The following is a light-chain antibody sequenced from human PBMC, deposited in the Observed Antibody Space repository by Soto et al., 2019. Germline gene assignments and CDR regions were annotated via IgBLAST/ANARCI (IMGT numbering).Light chain of an antibody. CDR2: SNT. CDR1: SSNLGPGFD. Sequence: QSVLTQPPSVSGAPGQTVTISCTGRSSNLGPGFDVHWYQHVPGKAPKLVRYSNTLRPSGVPDRFSGSKSGSSASLAITGLQAEDEADYYCQSYDSSLTGSIFGTGTKLTVL. CDR3: QSYDSSLTGSI. J-gene: IGLJ1*01. V-gene: IGLV1-40*01.